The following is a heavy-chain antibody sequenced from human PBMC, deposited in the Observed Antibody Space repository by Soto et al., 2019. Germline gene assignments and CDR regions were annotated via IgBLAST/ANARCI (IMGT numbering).Heavy chain of an antibody. Sequence: EVQLVESGGGLIQPGGSLRLSCAASGFTVSSNYMSWVRQAPGKGLEWVSVINSGGNTYYADSVKGRFTISRDNSKITLYLQMNSLRAEDTAVYYCARGQPTVTTWGGMDVWGQGTTVTVFS. J-gene: IGHJ6*02. D-gene: IGHD4-17*01. CDR3: ARGQPTVTTWGGMDV. CDR1: GFTVSSNY. CDR2: INSGGNT. V-gene: IGHV3-53*01.